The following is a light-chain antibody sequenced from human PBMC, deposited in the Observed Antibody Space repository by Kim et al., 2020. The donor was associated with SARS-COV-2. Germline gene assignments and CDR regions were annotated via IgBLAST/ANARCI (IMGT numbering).Light chain of an antibody. Sequence: IVMTQAPATLSVSPGESITLSCRASQSISDNVAWYQQKPGQAPRLVMYGASTRATGIPARFSGSGSGTEFTLTISGLQSEDFAVYYCQKYNHWPPYTFGQGTKLEI. V-gene: IGKV3-15*01. J-gene: IGKJ2*01. CDR1: QSISDN. CDR3: QKYNHWPPYT. CDR2: GAS.